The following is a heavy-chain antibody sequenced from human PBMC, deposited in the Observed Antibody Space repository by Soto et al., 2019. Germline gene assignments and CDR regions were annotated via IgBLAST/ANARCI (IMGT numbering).Heavy chain of an antibody. J-gene: IGHJ5*02. Sequence: SETLSLTCAVYGGSFSGYYWSWIRQPPGKGLEWIGEINHSGSTNYNPSLKSRVAISVDTSKNQFSLKLSSVTAADTAVYYCARIRITIFGVVRPWFDPWGQGTLVTVSS. CDR1: GGSFSGYY. D-gene: IGHD3-3*01. V-gene: IGHV4-34*01. CDR2: INHSGST. CDR3: ARIRITIFGVVRPWFDP.